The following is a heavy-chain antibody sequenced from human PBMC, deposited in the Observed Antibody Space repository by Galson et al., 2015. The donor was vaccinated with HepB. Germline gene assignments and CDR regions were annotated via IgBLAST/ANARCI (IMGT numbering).Heavy chain of an antibody. CDR2: IFYSGST. CDR3: ARDGATTGMPFDY. J-gene: IGHJ4*02. CDR1: GGSISSGGYY. D-gene: IGHD4-17*01. Sequence: LSLTCTVSGGSISSGGYYWSWIRQHPGKGLEWIGYIFYSGSTYYNPSLMSRVAISVDTSKNQFSLKLSSVTAADTAVYYCARDGATTGMPFDYWGQGILVTVSS. V-gene: IGHV4-31*03.